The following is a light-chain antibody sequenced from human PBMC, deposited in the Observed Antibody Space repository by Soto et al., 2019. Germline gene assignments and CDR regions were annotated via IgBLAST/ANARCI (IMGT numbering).Light chain of an antibody. CDR3: SSYTSSSTSHVI. V-gene: IGLV2-14*01. Sequence: QSALTQPASVSGSPGQSITISYTGTSSDVGGSNYVSWYQQHPGKAPKLMIYDVSNRPSGVSNRFSGSKSGNTASLTISGLQADDEADYYCSSYTSSSTSHVIFGGGTKVTVL. J-gene: IGLJ2*01. CDR2: DVS. CDR1: SSDVGGSNY.